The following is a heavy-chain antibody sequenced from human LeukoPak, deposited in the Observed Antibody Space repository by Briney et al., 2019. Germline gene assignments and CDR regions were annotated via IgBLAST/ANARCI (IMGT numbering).Heavy chain of an antibody. CDR3: ARVGGIAAADKYYFDY. D-gene: IGHD6-13*01. Sequence: SETLSLTCTVSGGSISSGSYYWSWIRQPAGTGLEWIGRIYTSGSTNYNPSLKSRVTISVDTSKNQFSLKLSSVTAADAAVCYCARVGGIAAADKYYFDYWGQGTLVTVSS. J-gene: IGHJ4*02. CDR2: IYTSGST. CDR1: GGSISSGSYY. V-gene: IGHV4-61*02.